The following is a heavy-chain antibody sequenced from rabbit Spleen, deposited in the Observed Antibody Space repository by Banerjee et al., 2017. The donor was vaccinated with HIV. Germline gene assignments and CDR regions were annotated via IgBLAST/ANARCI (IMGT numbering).Heavy chain of an antibody. J-gene: IGHJ6*01. CDR1: GVSFSFSNY. Sequence: VESGGDLVKPGASLTLTCTASGVSFSFSNYMCWVRQAPGKGLEWIGCVDVGSSGCSYFANWAKGLFTLSKTSSTTVTLKMTSLTAADTATYFCARDTDTSFSSYGMDLWGQATLVTVS. CDR3: ARDTDTSFSSYGMDL. CDR2: VDVGSSGCS. D-gene: IGHD1-1*01. V-gene: IGHV1S40*01.